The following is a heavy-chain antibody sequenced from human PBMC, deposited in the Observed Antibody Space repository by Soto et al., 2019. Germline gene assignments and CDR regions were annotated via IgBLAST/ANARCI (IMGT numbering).Heavy chain of an antibody. V-gene: IGHV4-30-4*01. Sequence: QVQLQESGPGLVKPSQTLSLTCTVSGGSISSGDYYWSWIRQPPGKGLEWIGYIYYSGSTYYNPPLKSRVTISVDTSKNQFSLKLSSVTAADTAVYYCARDALGCGGDCPDNWFDPWGQGTLVTVSS. CDR3: ARDALGCGGDCPDNWFDP. D-gene: IGHD2-21*02. CDR1: GGSISSGDYY. J-gene: IGHJ5*02. CDR2: IYYSGST.